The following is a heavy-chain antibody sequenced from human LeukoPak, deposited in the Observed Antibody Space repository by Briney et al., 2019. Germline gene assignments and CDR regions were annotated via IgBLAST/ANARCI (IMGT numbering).Heavy chain of an antibody. V-gene: IGHV4-4*07. J-gene: IGHJ6*03. Sequence: PSETLSLTCTVSGGSISSYYWSWIRQPAGKGLEWIGRIYTSGSTNYSPSLKSRVTMSVDTSKNQFSLKLSSVTAADTAVYYCARAVGSGSFQTYYYYMDVWGKGTTVTISS. CDR2: IYTSGST. CDR3: ARAVGSGSFQTYYYYMDV. CDR1: GGSISSYY. D-gene: IGHD3-10*01.